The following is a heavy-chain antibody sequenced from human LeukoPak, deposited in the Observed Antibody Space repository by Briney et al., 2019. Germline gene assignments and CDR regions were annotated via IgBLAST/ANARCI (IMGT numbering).Heavy chain of an antibody. V-gene: IGHV1-2*02. CDR3: GTLLSNGPFDY. CDR1: GYTFTFYY. CDR2: IYPNSGAT. J-gene: IGHJ4*02. Sequence: ASVKVSCKSSGYTFTFYYMHWVRQAPAQGLEWMGYIYPNSGATKYAQKFQGRVTMTRDTSISAAYMELSGLGSADTAGYYCGTLLSNGPFDYWGQGSLVTVSS.